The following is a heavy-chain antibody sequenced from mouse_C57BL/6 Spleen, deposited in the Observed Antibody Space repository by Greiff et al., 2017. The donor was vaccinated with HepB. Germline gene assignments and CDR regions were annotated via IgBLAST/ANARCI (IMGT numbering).Heavy chain of an antibody. CDR3: ARPEDYDGFAY. V-gene: IGHV5-17*01. D-gene: IGHD2-4*01. J-gene: IGHJ3*01. CDR1: GFTFSDYG. CDR2: ISSGSSTI. Sequence: EVKLQESGGGLVKPGGSLKLSCAASGFTFSDYGMHWVRQAPEKGLEWVAYISSGSSTIYYADTVKGRFTISRDNAKNTLFLQMTSLRSEDTAMYYCARPEDYDGFAYWGQGTLVTVSA.